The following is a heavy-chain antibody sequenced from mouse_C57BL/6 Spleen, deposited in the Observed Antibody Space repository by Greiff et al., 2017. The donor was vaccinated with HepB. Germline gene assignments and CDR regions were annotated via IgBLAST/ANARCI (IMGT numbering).Heavy chain of an antibody. CDR1: GFTFSSYG. V-gene: IGHV5-6*01. CDR3: SRSVNDGDYFMDY. Sequence: DVHLVESGGDLVKPGGSLKLSCAASGFTFSSYGMSWVRQTPDKRLEWVATISSGGSYTYYPDSVKGRFTISRDNAKNTLYLQMSSLKSEDTAVYYCSRSVNDGDYFMDYWGQGTSVTVSS. D-gene: IGHD2-3*01. J-gene: IGHJ4*01. CDR2: ISSGGSYT.